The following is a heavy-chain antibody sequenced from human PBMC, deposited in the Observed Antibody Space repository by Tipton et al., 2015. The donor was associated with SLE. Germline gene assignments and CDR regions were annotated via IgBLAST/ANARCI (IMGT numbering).Heavy chain of an antibody. V-gene: IGHV4-34*03. CDR2: INHSGST. CDR3: RVVSDVSFDY. CDR1: GGSISSHY. Sequence: TLSLTCTVSGGSISSHYWSWIRQPPGKGLEWIGEINHSGSTNYNPSLKSRVTISVDTSKNQFSLKLSSVTAADTAVYYCRVVSDVSFDYWGQGTLVTVSS. J-gene: IGHJ4*02. D-gene: IGHD3-3*01.